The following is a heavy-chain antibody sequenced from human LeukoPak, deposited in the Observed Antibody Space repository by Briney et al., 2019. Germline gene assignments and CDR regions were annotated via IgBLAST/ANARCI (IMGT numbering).Heavy chain of an antibody. D-gene: IGHD5-12*01. V-gene: IGHV5-51*01. CDR1: GYPFTIYW. CDR2: IYPGDSDT. CDR3: ASHFRAPTVASRKDYYYYGMDV. J-gene: IGHJ6*02. Sequence: GESLKISCKGSGYPFTIYWIAWVRQMPGKGLEWMGIIYPGDSDTRYSPSFQGQVTISADKSINTAYLQWSSLKASDTAMYYCASHFRAPTVASRKDYYYYGMDVWGQGTTVTVSS.